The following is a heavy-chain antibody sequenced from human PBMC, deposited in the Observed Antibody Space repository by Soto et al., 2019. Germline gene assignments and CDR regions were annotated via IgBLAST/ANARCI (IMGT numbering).Heavy chain of an antibody. Sequence: SETLSLTCTVSGGSISSGGYYWSWIRQHPGKGLEWIGYIYYSGSTNYNPSLKSRVTISVDTSKNQFSPKLSSVTAADTAVYYCARHSYYYDSSGYSLFDYWGQGTLVTVSS. V-gene: IGHV4-61*08. D-gene: IGHD3-22*01. J-gene: IGHJ4*02. CDR3: ARHSYYYDSSGYSLFDY. CDR2: IYYSGST. CDR1: GGSISSGGYY.